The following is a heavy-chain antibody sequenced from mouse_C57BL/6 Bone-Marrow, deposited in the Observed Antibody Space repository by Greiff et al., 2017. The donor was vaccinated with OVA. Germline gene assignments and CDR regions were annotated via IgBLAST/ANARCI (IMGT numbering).Heavy chain of an antibody. Sequence: VQLQQSGAELVRPGTSVKMSCKASGYTFTNYWIGWAKQRPGHGLEWIGEIYPGGGYTNYNAKFKGKATLTADTSSSTAYMQFSSLTSADSAIYYGAGVYGCSFDYWGQSTTLTVSS. CDR1: GYTFTNYW. CDR2: IYPGGGYT. D-gene: IGHD1-1*01. CDR3: AGVYGCSFDY. V-gene: IGHV1-63*01. J-gene: IGHJ2*01.